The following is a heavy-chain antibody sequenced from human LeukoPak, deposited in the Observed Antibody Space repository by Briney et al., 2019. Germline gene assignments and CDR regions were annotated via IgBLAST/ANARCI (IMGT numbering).Heavy chain of an antibody. CDR3: ARSPWSEEYYFDY. D-gene: IGHD3-3*01. Sequence: PGGSLRLSSAASGFTVSSNYMSWVRQAPGKGLEWVSVIYSGGSTYYADSVKGRFTISRDNSKNTLYLQMNSLRAEDTAVYYCARSPWSEEYYFDYWGQGTLVTVSS. J-gene: IGHJ4*02. CDR1: GFTVSSNY. V-gene: IGHV3-66*01. CDR2: IYSGGST.